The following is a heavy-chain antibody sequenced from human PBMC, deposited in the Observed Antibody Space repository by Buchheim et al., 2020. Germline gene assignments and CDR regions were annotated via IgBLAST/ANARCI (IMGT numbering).Heavy chain of an antibody. CDR2: ISTTGRST. V-gene: IGHV3-48*02. J-gene: IGHJ4*02. Sequence: EVQLVESGGGLVQPGGSLRLSCAASGFTFGHYSMNWVRQAPGKGLEWISYISTTGRSTYYADSVKGRFTISRYSSKKSLVLQMNSLTDKDTGIYYCAREADYDILTGFYNYFDCWGQGTL. CDR1: GFTFGHYS. CDR3: AREADYDILTGFYNYFDC. D-gene: IGHD3-9*01.